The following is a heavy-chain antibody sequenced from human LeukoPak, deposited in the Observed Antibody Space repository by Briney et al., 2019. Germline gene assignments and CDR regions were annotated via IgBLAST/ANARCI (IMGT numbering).Heavy chain of an antibody. J-gene: IGHJ5*02. CDR2: IYYRGST. CDR1: GGSLSDYY. V-gene: IGHV4-59*01. Sequence: SETLSLTCTVSGGSLSDYYWTWVRQPPGKGLEWIGYIYYRGSTNYNPSFKSRVTISVDTSKNQFSLKLSSVTAADTAVYYCARDRSSSGWEPFDPWGQGILVTVSS. D-gene: IGHD3-22*01. CDR3: ARDRSSSGWEPFDP.